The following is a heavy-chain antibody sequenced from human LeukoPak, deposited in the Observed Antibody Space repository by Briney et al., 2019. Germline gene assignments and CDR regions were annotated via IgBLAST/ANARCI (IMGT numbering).Heavy chain of an antibody. Sequence: SETLSLTCTVSGGSISSYYWSWIRQPPGKGLEWIGNFNYSGSTNYNPSLKSRVTISVDTSKNQFSLNLSSVTAADTAVYYCARMIRVYYFDYWGQGTLVTVSS. CDR1: GGSISSYY. CDR2: FNYSGST. V-gene: IGHV4-59*01. J-gene: IGHJ4*02. CDR3: ARMIRVYYFDY. D-gene: IGHD2-8*01.